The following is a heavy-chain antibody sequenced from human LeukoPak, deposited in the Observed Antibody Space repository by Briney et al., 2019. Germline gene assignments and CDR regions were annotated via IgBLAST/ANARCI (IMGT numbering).Heavy chain of an antibody. J-gene: IGHJ4*02. Sequence: PGGSLRLSCAASGFTFSSYEMNWVRQAPGKGLEWVSYISSSGSTIYYADSVKGRFTISRDNAKNSLYLQMNSLRAEDTAVYYCARVASSGWYDLDYWGQGTLVTVSS. V-gene: IGHV3-48*03. CDR1: GFTFSSYE. CDR3: ARVASSGWYDLDY. CDR2: ISSSGSTI. D-gene: IGHD6-19*01.